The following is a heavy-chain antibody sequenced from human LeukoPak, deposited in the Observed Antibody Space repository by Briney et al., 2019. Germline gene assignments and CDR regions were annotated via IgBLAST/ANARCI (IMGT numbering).Heavy chain of an antibody. V-gene: IGHV4-61*01. D-gene: IGHD3-16*01. J-gene: IGHJ4*02. CDR3: ATSVAYYYLDY. Sequence: PSETLSLTCTVSGGSLNSDSYYSSWVRQPPGQGLEWIGYFYHSGSPTYNPSLRSRVTISVDTSKNQFSLRLSSVTAADTAMYYCATSVAYYYLDYWGQGTLVTVSS. CDR2: FYHSGSP. CDR1: GGSLNSDSYY.